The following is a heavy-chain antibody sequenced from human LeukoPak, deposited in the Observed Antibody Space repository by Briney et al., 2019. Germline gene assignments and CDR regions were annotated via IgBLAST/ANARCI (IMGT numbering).Heavy chain of an antibody. CDR2: ISGSGGTT. D-gene: IGHD3-22*01. J-gene: IGHJ4*02. CDR3: AKPYDSSGYFYVYGY. CDR1: GFTFSSYA. V-gene: IGHV3-23*01. Sequence: GGSLKLSCAGSGFTFSSYAMSWVRQAPGKGLEWVSTISGSGGTTYYADSVKGRFTISRDNSKNTLHLQMNSLRAEDTAVYYCAKPYDSSGYFYVYGYWGQGTLVTVSS.